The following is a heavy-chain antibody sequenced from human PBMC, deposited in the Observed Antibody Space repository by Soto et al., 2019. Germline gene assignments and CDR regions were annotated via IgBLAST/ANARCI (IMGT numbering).Heavy chain of an antibody. CDR1: GYSFTSFW. Sequence: HGESLKISCKASGYSFTSFWITWVRQLPGKGVEWMGRIDPSDSYTNYSPSFQGHVTISANKSISTAYLQWSSRKAADTAIYYCARQSGFGYLTYWGQGTLVTVSS. CDR2: IDPSDSYT. D-gene: IGHD3-10*01. V-gene: IGHV5-10-1*01. CDR3: ARQSGFGYLTY. J-gene: IGHJ4*02.